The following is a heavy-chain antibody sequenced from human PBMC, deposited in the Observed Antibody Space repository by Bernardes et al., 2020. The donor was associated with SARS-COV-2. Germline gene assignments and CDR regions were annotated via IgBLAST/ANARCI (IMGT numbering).Heavy chain of an antibody. Sequence: GGSLRLSCAASGFTFSSYGMHWVRQAPGKGLEWVAVISYDGSNKYYADSVKGRFTISRDNSKNTLYLQMNSLRAEDSDVYYCAKDLRAARPNYYYGMDVWGQGTTVTVSS. J-gene: IGHJ6*02. V-gene: IGHV3-30*18. CDR3: AKDLRAARPNYYYGMDV. CDR1: GFTFSSYG. D-gene: IGHD6-6*01. CDR2: ISYDGSNK.